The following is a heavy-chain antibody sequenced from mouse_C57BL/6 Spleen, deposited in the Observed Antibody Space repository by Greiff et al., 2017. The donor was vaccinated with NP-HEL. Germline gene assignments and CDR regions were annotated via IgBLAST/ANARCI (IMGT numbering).Heavy chain of an antibody. D-gene: IGHD1-1*01. CDR1: GYSITSGYY. CDR3: ARADYYGSSLAY. V-gene: IGHV3-6*01. Sequence: DVQLQESGPGLVKPSQSLSLTCSVTGYSITSGYYWNWIRQFPGNKLEWMGYISYDGSNNYNPSLKNRISITRDTSKNQFFLKLNSVTTEDTATYYCARADYYGSSLAYWGQGTLVTVSA. J-gene: IGHJ3*01. CDR2: ISYDGSN.